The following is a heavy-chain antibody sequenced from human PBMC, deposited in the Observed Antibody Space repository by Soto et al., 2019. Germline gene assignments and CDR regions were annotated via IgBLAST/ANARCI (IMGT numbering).Heavy chain of an antibody. CDR2: TYYRSKWYN. D-gene: IGHD3-9*01. CDR3: ARYDDILTGYYSAWWFDP. J-gene: IGHJ5*02. Sequence: SQTLSLTCAISGDSVSSNSAAWNWIRQSPSRGLEWLGRTYYRSKWYNDYAVSVKSRITINPDTSKDQFSLQLNSVTPEDTAVYDCARYDDILTGYYSAWWFDPWGQGTLVTVSS. CDR1: GDSVSSNSAA. V-gene: IGHV6-1*01.